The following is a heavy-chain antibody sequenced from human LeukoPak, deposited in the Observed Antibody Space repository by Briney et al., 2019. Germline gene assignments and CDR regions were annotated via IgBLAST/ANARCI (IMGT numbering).Heavy chain of an antibody. CDR1: GYSFTSYW. Sequence: GASLKISCKGSGYSFTSYWIGWVRQMPGKGLEWMGIIYPGDSDTRYSPSFQGQVTISADKSISTAYLQWSSLKASDTAMYYCARTTYYYDSSGLGFDYWGQGTLVTVSS. J-gene: IGHJ4*02. CDR3: ARTTYYYDSSGLGFDY. V-gene: IGHV5-51*01. D-gene: IGHD3-22*01. CDR2: IYPGDSDT.